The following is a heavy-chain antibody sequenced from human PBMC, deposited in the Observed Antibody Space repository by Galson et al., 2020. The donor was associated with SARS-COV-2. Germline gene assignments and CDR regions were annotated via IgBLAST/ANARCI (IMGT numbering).Heavy chain of an antibody. CDR2: ISYDGRNK. V-gene: IGHV3-30*04. J-gene: IGHJ3*02. Sequence: GESLKISCAASGFTFSSYAMHWVRQAPGKGLEWVAVISYDGRNKYYADSVKGRFTISRDNSKNTLYLQMNSLRAEDTAVYYCASEGFGADAFDIWGQGTMVTVSS. CDR3: ASEGFGADAFDI. CDR1: GFTFSSYA. D-gene: IGHD3-10*01.